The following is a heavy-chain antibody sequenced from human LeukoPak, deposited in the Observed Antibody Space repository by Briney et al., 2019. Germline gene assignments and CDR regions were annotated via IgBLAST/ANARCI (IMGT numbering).Heavy chain of an antibody. J-gene: IGHJ4*02. Sequence: GASVKVSCKASGGTFSSYAISWVRQAPGQGLEWMGGIIPIFGTANYAQKFQGRVTITADESTSTAYMELSSLRSEDTAVYYCARDGGYGGLIVYWGQGTLVTVSS. D-gene: IGHD5-12*01. CDR3: ARDGGYGGLIVY. CDR1: GGTFSSYA. CDR2: IIPIFGTA. V-gene: IGHV1-69*13.